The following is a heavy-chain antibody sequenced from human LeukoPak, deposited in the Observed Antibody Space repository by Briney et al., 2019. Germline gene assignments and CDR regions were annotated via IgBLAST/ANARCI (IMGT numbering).Heavy chain of an antibody. CDR1: GYTFTSHY. D-gene: IGHD5-12*01. Sequence: ASVKVSCKASGYTFTSHYLHWVRQAPGQGLEWMGWINPTSGGTYYLQKFQGRVVMTRDTYTGTVYMELSSLTSGDTAPYFCARSRSFSGYGAFGPWGQGTLVTVSS. CDR3: ARSRSFSGYGAFGP. J-gene: IGHJ5*02. CDR2: INPTSGGT. V-gene: IGHV1-2*02.